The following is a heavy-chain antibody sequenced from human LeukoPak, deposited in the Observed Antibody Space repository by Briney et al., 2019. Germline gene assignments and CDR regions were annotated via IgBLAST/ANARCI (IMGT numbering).Heavy chain of an antibody. J-gene: IGHJ4*02. CDR1: GFTFSSYE. Sequence: GGSLRLSCAASGFTFSSYEMNWVRQAPGKRLEWVSYISSSGSTIYYADSVKGRFTISRDNAKNSLYLQMNSLRAEDTAVYYCAIEGYSGYLRGYFDYWGQGTLVTVSS. V-gene: IGHV3-48*03. D-gene: IGHD5-12*01. CDR2: ISSSGSTI. CDR3: AIEGYSGYLRGYFDY.